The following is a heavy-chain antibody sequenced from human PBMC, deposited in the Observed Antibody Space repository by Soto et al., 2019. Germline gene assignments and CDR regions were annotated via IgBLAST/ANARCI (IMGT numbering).Heavy chain of an antibody. CDR1: GGSISSYY. CDR3: ARVSLHSDFSSSGGALLGPLAI. Sequence: SETLSLTCTVSGGSISSYYWSWIRQPPGKGLEGIGYIYYSGSTNYNPSLKSRVTISVDTSKNQFSLKLSSVTAADTAVDYGARVSLHSDFSSSGGALLGPLAIWGQGTMVTVSS. D-gene: IGHD6-6*01. J-gene: IGHJ3*02. V-gene: IGHV4-59*01. CDR2: IYYSGST.